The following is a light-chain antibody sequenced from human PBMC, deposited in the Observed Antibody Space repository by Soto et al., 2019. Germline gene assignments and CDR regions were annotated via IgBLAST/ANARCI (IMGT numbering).Light chain of an antibody. J-gene: IGKJ1*01. Sequence: AIQMTQSPSSLSASVGDRVTISCRTSQGIGNALGWYQQKPGKAPNLLIYAASSLETGVPSRFSGSGSGTEFTLSISSLQPDDSASYYCQQYNSYSKTFGQGTKVDIK. CDR1: QGIGNA. CDR2: AAS. V-gene: IGKV1-13*02. CDR3: QQYNSYSKT.